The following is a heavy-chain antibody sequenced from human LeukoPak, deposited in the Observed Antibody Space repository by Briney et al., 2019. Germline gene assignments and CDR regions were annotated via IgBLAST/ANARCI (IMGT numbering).Heavy chain of an antibody. J-gene: IGHJ4*02. V-gene: IGHV1-2*02. CDR1: GYTFTGYY. Sequence: ASVKVSCKASGYTFTGYYMHWVRQAPGQGLEWMGWINPNSGDTNYAQNFQGRVTMTRDTSISTAYMELSRLRSDDTAVYHCARESDGDSVDYWGQGTLVTVSS. D-gene: IGHD4-17*01. CDR2: INPNSGDT. CDR3: ARESDGDSVDY.